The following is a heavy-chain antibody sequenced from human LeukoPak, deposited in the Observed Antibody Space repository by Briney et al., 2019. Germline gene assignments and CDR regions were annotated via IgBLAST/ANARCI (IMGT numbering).Heavy chain of an antibody. D-gene: IGHD3-16*01. Sequence: PGESLKISCKGSGFTFSTYSFASVRQMPGKGLEWMGVIYAGDSSTRYSPSFQGQVTISVDKSISTVYLQWSSLKASDSAIYYCARHSCYDSWGQGTLVTVSS. CDR3: ARHSCYDS. CDR2: IYAGDSST. CDR1: GFTFSTYS. V-gene: IGHV5-51*01. J-gene: IGHJ4*02.